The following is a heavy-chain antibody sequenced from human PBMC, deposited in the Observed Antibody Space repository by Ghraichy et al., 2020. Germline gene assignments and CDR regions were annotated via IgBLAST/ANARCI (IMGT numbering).Heavy chain of an antibody. CDR2: ITSSSRFI. CDR3: ARGSRVVRYYYYDGMDG. J-gene: IGHJ6*02. V-gene: IGHV3-48*02. CDR1: GFTLSGYS. Sequence: GGSLRLSCVGSGFTLSGYSMNWVRQAPGKGLEWVSYITSSSRFISYADSVKGRFTVSRDNAQNSLYLQMKSLRDEDTAVYYCARGSRVVRYYYYDGMDGWGQGTTVTVSS. D-gene: IGHD2-21*01.